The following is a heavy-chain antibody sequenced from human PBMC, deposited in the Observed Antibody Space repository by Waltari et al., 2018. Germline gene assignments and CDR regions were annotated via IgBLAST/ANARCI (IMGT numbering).Heavy chain of an antibody. CDR2: ISDVGGST. V-gene: IGHV3-23*04. Sequence: EVQLVESGGDLVQPGGSLRLSCAASGFTFSSRAMSWVRQAPGKGLEGVSTISDVGGSTYYADSVKGRFTISRDNSKDTLYLQMNTLRVEDTAIYYCAKDRRVQTGVGVAWWNNWFDPWGQGTLVTVSS. CDR1: GFTFSSRA. CDR3: AKDRRVQTGVGVAWWNNWFDP. D-gene: IGHD6-19*01. J-gene: IGHJ5*02.